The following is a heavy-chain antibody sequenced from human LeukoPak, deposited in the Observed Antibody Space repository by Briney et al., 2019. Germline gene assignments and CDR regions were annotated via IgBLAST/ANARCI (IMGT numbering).Heavy chain of an antibody. CDR3: STGGAPVGYAYHI. J-gene: IGHJ3*02. CDR1: GLIFSIYD. Sequence: GGSLRLSCAASGLIFSIYDMHWVRQATGKGLEWVSAIDTAGNTYYAASAKGRFSISRDDARSSLYLQMNSLRAGDTAVYYCSTGGAPVGYAYHIWGQGTRVTVSS. D-gene: IGHD2-2*01. CDR2: IDTAGNT. V-gene: IGHV3-13*01.